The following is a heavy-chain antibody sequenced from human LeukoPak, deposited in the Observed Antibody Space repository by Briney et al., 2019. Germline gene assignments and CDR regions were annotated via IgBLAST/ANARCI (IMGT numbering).Heavy chain of an antibody. V-gene: IGHV3-23*01. CDR1: GFNFRDAA. CDR2: ISFSGDNS. D-gene: IGHD5-24*01. CDR3: AKDIQLSA. J-gene: IGHJ3*01. Sequence: GGSLRLSCAASGFNFRDAAMTWVRQAPGKGLEWVALISFSGDNSYYADSVKGRFSVSRDNSENTLSLQMNSLRVEDTARYYCAKDIQLSAWGLGTMVTVSS.